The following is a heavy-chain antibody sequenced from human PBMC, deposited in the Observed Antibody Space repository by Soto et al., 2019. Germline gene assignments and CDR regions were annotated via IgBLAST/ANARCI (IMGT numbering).Heavy chain of an antibody. Sequence: QVQLVQSGAEVKKPGSSVRVSCKASGGTFSSDAFSWVRQAPGQGLEWMGGIIPIFGTAKYAQKFQGRVIITADESTSTAYMDLSSLTSEDTAVYFCARDWGGNPHFFDYWGQGTLVTVSS. V-gene: IGHV1-69*12. CDR1: GGTFSSDA. CDR3: ARDWGGNPHFFDY. CDR2: IIPIFGTA. J-gene: IGHJ4*02. D-gene: IGHD7-27*01.